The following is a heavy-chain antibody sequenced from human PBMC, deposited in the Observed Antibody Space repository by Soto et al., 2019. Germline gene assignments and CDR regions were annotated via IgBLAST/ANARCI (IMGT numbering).Heavy chain of an antibody. CDR3: VRDGTKTLRDWFDP. CDR2: IYATGTT. J-gene: IGHJ5*02. V-gene: IGHV4-4*07. D-gene: IGHD1-1*01. Sequence: SETLSLTCTVSVASISGFYWSWIQKSAGKGLEWIGRIYATGTTDYNPSLKSRVMMSVDTSKKQFSLKLRSVTAADTAVYYCVRDGTKTLRDWFDPWGQGISVTVSS. CDR1: VASISGFY.